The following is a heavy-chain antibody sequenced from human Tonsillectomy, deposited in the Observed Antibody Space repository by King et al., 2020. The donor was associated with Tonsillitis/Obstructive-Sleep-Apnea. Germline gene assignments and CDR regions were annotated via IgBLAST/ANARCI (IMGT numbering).Heavy chain of an antibody. Sequence: VQLVESGGGLVQPGGSLRLSCAAXGFTFXTXEMNWVRQAPGKGLEWVSFISSSGSTIYYADSVKGRLTISRDNAKNSLYLQMNSLSAEDTAVYYCARDXLGWYFXLWXPXTLVSVXX. CDR1: GFTFXTXE. V-gene: IGHV3-48*03. J-gene: IGHJ2*01. CDR2: ISSSGSTI. CDR3: ARDXLGWYFXL.